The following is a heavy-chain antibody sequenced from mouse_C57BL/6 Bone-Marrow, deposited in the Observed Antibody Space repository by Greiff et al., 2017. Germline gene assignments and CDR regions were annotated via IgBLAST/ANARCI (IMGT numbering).Heavy chain of an antibody. J-gene: IGHJ4*01. CDR2: ISNGGGST. V-gene: IGHV5-12*01. CDR3: ARSHYYGPSMDY. Sequence: EVKLMESGGGLVQPGGSLKLSCAASGFTFSDYYMYWVRQTPEKRLEWVAYISNGGGSTYYPDTLKGRFTISRDNAKNTLYLQMSRLKSEDTAMYYCARSHYYGPSMDYWGQGTSVTVSS. D-gene: IGHD1-1*01. CDR1: GFTFSDYY.